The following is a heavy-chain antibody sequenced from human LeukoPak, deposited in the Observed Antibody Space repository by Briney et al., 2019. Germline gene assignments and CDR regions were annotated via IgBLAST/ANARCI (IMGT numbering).Heavy chain of an antibody. CDR3: AKHYCSDASCSVFSFDS. D-gene: IGHD2-2*01. J-gene: IGHJ4*02. Sequence: GGSLRLSCAASGFTFSTYDMHWVRQAPGKGLEWVASMSYDGRNKYYIDSVKGRFTISRDNSKNTLYLQMNSLRAEDTAVYYCAKHYCSDASCSVFSFDSWGQGTLVTVSS. CDR2: MSYDGRNK. CDR1: GFTFSTYD. V-gene: IGHV3-30*18.